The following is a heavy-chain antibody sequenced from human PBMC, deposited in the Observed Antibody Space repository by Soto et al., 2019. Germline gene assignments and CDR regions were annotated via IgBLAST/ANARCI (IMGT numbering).Heavy chain of an antibody. D-gene: IGHD6-19*01. CDR2: ISPYNGKT. V-gene: IGHV1-18*01. CDR1: GYTFTSYG. J-gene: IGHJ5*02. CDR3: ARDYRSGWSIKFCGKGENWFDP. Sequence: ASVKVSCKTSGYTFTSYGISWVRQAPGQGLEWMGWISPYNGKTNYAQKVQGRVTMTTDTSTSTAYMELRSLRSDDTAVYYCARDYRSGWSIKFCGKGENWFDPCGQGTLVTVSS.